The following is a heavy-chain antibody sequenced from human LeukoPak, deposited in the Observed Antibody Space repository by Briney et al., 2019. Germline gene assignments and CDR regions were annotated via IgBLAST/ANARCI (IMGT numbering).Heavy chain of an antibody. J-gene: IGHJ4*02. D-gene: IGHD1-26*01. Sequence: SETLSLTCTVSGCSISSYYWSWIRQPPGKGLEWIGYIYYSGSTNYNPSLKSRVTISVDTSKNQFSLKLSSVTAADTAVYYCARHVRGSYALDYWGQGTLVTVSS. CDR2: IYYSGST. CDR3: ARHVRGSYALDY. V-gene: IGHV4-59*08. CDR1: GCSISSYY.